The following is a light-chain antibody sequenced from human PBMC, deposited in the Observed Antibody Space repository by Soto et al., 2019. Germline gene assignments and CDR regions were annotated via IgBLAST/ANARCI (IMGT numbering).Light chain of an antibody. J-gene: IGKJ5*01. CDR3: QQYNSWPPIT. Sequence: EVVMTQSPATLSVSPGERAALSCRGSESVSRNLAWYQQKPGQAPRLLIYDASTRATGIPDRFSGGGSGTEFTLTISSLQSEDFAVYYCQQYNSWPPITFGQGTRLEI. V-gene: IGKV3-15*01. CDR1: ESVSRN. CDR2: DAS.